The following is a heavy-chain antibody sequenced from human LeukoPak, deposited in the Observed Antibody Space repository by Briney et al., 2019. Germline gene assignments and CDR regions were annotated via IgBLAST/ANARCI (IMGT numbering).Heavy chain of an antibody. CDR3: AGSPDCSSTSCSYYYYYYMDV. J-gene: IGHJ6*03. Sequence: SVKVSCKASGGTFTSYAISWVRQAPGHGLEWMGGIIPIFGIANYAQKFQGRVTITADESTSTAYMELSSLRSEDTAVYYCAGSPDCSSTSCSYYYYYYMDVWGKGTTVTVSS. D-gene: IGHD2-2*01. CDR2: IIPIFGIA. CDR1: GGTFTSYA. V-gene: IGHV1-69*13.